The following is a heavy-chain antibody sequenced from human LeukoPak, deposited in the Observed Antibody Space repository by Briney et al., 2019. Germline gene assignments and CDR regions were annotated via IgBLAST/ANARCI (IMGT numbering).Heavy chain of an antibody. D-gene: IGHD6-19*01. CDR2: INPNSGDT. V-gene: IGHV1-2*02. Sequence: GASVKVSCKASGYTFTGYYMYWVRQAPGQGLEWMGWINPNSGDTNYAQKYQGRVTMTRDTSTSTAYMELSRLRSEDTAVYYCARDKNGSSGWYSFFDYWGQGTLITVS. J-gene: IGHJ4*02. CDR1: GYTFTGYY. CDR3: ARDKNGSSGWYSFFDY.